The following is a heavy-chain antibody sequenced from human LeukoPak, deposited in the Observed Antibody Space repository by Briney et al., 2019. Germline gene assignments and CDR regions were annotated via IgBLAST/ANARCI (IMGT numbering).Heavy chain of an antibody. CDR2: INPNSGGT. CDR3: ARMFGPDAGFDY. J-gene: IGHJ4*02. V-gene: IGHV1-2*06. CDR1: GYTFTGYS. D-gene: IGHD3-16*01. Sequence: ASVKVSCKASGYTFTGYSMHWVRQALGQGLEWLGQINPNSGGTNYAQNFQGRVTMTRDTSVSTAYMELSRLRSDGTAVYYCARMFGPDAGFDYWGQGTLVPVSS.